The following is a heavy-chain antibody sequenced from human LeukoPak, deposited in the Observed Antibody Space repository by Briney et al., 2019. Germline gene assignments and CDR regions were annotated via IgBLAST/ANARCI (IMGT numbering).Heavy chain of an antibody. J-gene: IGHJ4*02. CDR3: ATEIAYCGGDCYFSGGNSDY. CDR2: FDPEDGET. Sequence: ASVKVSCKVSGYTLTELSMHWVRQAPGKGLEWMGGFDPEDGETTYAQKFQGRVTMTEDTSTDTAYMELSSLRSEDTAVYYCATEIAYCGGDCYFSGGNSDYWGQGTLVTVSS. D-gene: IGHD2-21*02. V-gene: IGHV1-24*01. CDR1: GYTLTELS.